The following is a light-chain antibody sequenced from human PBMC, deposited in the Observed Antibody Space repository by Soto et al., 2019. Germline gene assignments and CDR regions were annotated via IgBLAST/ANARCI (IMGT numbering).Light chain of an antibody. V-gene: IGKV3-15*01. CDR2: DAS. J-gene: IGKJ1*01. Sequence: EVVLTQSPGTLSLSPGERATLSCRASQSVSSYLAWYQQKPGQAPRLLIYDASTRATGIPARFSGSGSGTEFTLTISSLQSEDFAVYYCQQYNNWPQTFGQGTKVDIK. CDR1: QSVSSY. CDR3: QQYNNWPQT.